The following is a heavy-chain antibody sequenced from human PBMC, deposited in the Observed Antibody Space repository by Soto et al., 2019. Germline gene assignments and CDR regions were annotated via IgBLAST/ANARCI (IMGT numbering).Heavy chain of an antibody. Sequence: QVQLVESGGGVVQPGKSLRVSCVASGFTFITYGMHWARQAPGKGLEWVAVIWYDGKNKYYADSVKGRFTISRDNSKNTLYLQMNSLRAEDTAVYYCAKSYGEYDGYYGMDVWGQGTTVTVSS. V-gene: IGHV3-33*06. CDR2: IWYDGKNK. J-gene: IGHJ6*02. CDR1: GFTFITYG. D-gene: IGHD4-17*01. CDR3: AKSYGEYDGYYGMDV.